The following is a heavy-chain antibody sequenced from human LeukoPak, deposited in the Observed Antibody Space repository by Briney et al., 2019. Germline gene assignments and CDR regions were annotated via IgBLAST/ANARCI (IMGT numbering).Heavy chain of an antibody. J-gene: IGHJ5*02. V-gene: IGHV4-59*01. CDR2: IYYSGST. D-gene: IGHD2-2*02. CDR3: ARGEYQLLYGLFDP. Sequence: PSETLSLTCTVSGGSISSYYWSWIRQPPGKGLEWNGYIYYSGSTNYNPSLKSRVTISVDTSKNQFSLKLSSVTAADTAVYYCARGEYQLLYGLFDPWGQGTLVTVSS. CDR1: GGSISSYY.